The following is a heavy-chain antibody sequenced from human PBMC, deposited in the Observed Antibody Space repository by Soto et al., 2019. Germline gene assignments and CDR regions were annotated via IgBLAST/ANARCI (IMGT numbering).Heavy chain of an antibody. CDR2: IIPIFGTA. V-gene: IGHV1-69*06. CDR1: GGTFSSYA. CDR3: ASPTREWLPPARDYYYGMDV. Sequence: QVQLVQSGAEVNKPGSSVKVSCKASGGTFSSYAISWVRQAPGQGLEWMGGIIPIFGTANYAQKFQGRVTITADKSTSTAYMELSSLRSEDTAVYYCASPTREWLPPARDYYYGMDVWGQGPTVTVSS. D-gene: IGHD3-3*01. J-gene: IGHJ6*02.